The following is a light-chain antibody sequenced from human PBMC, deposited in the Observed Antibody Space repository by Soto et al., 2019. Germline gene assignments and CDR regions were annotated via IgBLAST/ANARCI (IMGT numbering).Light chain of an antibody. V-gene: IGKV1-5*03. CDR2: PAS. CDR1: QSLNIW. Sequence: DTQMTQSPSTLSASVGDRVTITCRASQSLNIWLDWYQQKPGRAPKLLIYPASTLASGVPSRFSGSGSGSYFTLTISMLPPDDVATYYCQHYNDYWTFGQGTKVEIK. J-gene: IGKJ1*01. CDR3: QHYNDYWT.